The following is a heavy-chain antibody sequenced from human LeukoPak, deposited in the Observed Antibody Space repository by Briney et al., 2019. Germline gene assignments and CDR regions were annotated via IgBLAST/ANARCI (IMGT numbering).Heavy chain of an antibody. Sequence: KASETLSLTCSVSGGSITSSSYYWGWIRQPPEKGLEWIGSIYYTGGTYYSPSLKSRVTTSVDTSKNQFSLKLSSVTAADTAVYYCATYGSGPRVWYFDLWGRGTLVTVSS. J-gene: IGHJ2*01. CDR1: GGSITSSSYY. CDR2: IYYTGGT. D-gene: IGHD3-10*01. CDR3: ATYGSGPRVWYFDL. V-gene: IGHV4-39*01.